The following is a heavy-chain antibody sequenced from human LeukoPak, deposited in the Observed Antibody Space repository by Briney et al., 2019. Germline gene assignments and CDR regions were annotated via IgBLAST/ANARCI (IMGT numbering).Heavy chain of an antibody. Sequence: GGSLRLSCAASGFTFSSYWMSWVRQAPGKGLEWVANIKQDGSEKYYVDSVKGRFTISRDNAKNSLYLQMTSLRAEDTAVYYCARDGVFGLIIIPVHYYYYMDVWGKGTTVTVSS. V-gene: IGHV3-7*03. J-gene: IGHJ6*03. D-gene: IGHD3/OR15-3a*01. CDR1: GFTFSSYW. CDR2: IKQDGSEK. CDR3: ARDGVFGLIIIPVHYYYYMDV.